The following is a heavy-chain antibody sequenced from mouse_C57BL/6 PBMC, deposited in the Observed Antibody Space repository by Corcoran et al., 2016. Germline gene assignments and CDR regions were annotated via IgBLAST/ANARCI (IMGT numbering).Heavy chain of an antibody. Sequence: QIQLVQSGPELKKPGETVKISCKASGYTFTTYGMSWVKQAPGKGLKWMGWINTYSGVPTYADDFTGRFAFSLETSASTAYLQINNLKNEDTATYFCASRGYAGLYYYAMDYWGQGTSVTV. V-gene: IGHV9-3*01. CDR3: ASRGYAGLYYYAMDY. J-gene: IGHJ4*01. CDR1: GYTFTTYG. CDR2: INTYSGVP. D-gene: IGHD1-2*01.